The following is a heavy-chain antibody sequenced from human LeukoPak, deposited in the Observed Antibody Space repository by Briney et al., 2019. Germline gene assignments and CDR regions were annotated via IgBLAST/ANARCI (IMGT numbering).Heavy chain of an antibody. V-gene: IGHV4-34*01. J-gene: IGHJ4*02. CDR1: GGSFSGYY. Sequence: SETLSLTCAVYGGSFSGYYWSWIRQPPGKGLEWIGEINHSGSTSYKSSLKSRVTISIDTSKNQFSLKLSSVTAADTAVYYCATFQSIWFGEYGRDYWGQGTLVTVS. D-gene: IGHD3-10*01. CDR3: ATFQSIWFGEYGRDY. CDR2: INHSGST.